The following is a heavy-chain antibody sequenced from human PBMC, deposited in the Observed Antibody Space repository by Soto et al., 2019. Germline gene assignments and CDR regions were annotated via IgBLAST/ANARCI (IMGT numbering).Heavy chain of an antibody. D-gene: IGHD5-18*01. Sequence: QVQLVQSGAEVKKPGASVKVSCKASGYTFTRYAMHWVRQAPGQRLEWMGWINAGNGNTKYSQKFKGRVTTTRDTSASTAYMELSSLRSEDTAVYYCARRYSYGPGNYYYCGMDVWGQGTTVTVSS. CDR3: ARRYSYGPGNYYYCGMDV. CDR1: GYTFTRYA. CDR2: INAGNGNT. J-gene: IGHJ6*02. V-gene: IGHV1-3*01.